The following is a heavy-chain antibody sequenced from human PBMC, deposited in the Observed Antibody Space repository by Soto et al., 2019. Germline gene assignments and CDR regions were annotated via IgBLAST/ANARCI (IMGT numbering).Heavy chain of an antibody. CDR2: TGGSGGST. CDR1: GFTFSSYA. Sequence: EVQLLQSGGGLVQPGGSLRPSSAASGFTFSSYAMSWVREAPGKGLEWVSATGGSGGSTYPADSVKGRFTISRDNSMNSLYLQMNSLRAEDTAVYYCTKDLYGRASSWYLDLCGRGTLVTVSS. D-gene: IGHD3-16*01. V-gene: IGHV3-23*01. CDR3: TKDLYGRASSWYLDL. J-gene: IGHJ2*01.